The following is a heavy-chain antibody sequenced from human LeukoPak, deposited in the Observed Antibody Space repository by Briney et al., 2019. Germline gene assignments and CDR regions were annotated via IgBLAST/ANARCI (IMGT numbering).Heavy chain of an antibody. CDR2: MKPNSGNT. Sequence: ASAKDSCKASGYTFTSYDINWVRQTPGQGLEFMGWMKPNSGNTGYAQKFQGRVTITRNTSISTAYMELSSLRSEDTAVYYCARGLTAISGLYYYMDVWGKGTTVTVSS. D-gene: IGHD3/OR15-3a*01. J-gene: IGHJ6*03. V-gene: IGHV1-8*03. CDR1: GYTFTSYD. CDR3: ARGLTAISGLYYYMDV.